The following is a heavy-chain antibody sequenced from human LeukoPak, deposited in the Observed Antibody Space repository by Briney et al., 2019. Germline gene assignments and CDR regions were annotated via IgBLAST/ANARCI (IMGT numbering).Heavy chain of an antibody. J-gene: IGHJ4*02. D-gene: IGHD3-10*01. CDR2: IHPEGSYV. V-gene: IGHV5-10-1*04. CDR1: GYTFTTYW. CDR3: ARLYMSGRPLDY. Sequence: GKSLRISCKGSGYTFTTYWITWVRQMPGKGLEWMGRIHPEGSYVIYRPSFQGLVTISVDTSISTAYLQSSSLKASDTAMYFCARLYMSGRPLDYWGQGALVTVSS.